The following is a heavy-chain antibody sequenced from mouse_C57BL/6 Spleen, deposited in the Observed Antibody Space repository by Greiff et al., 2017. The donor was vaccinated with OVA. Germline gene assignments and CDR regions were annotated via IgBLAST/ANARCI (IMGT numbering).Heavy chain of an antibody. Sequence: EVQLQQSGPELVKPGASVKISCKASGYTFTDYYMNWVKQSHGKSLEWIGDINPNNGGTSYNQKFKGKATLTVDKSSSTAYMELRSLTSEDSAVYYCARERGGILDYWGQGTTLTVSS. V-gene: IGHV1-26*01. CDR2: INPNNGGT. J-gene: IGHJ2*01. CDR3: ARERGGILDY. CDR1: GYTFTDYY.